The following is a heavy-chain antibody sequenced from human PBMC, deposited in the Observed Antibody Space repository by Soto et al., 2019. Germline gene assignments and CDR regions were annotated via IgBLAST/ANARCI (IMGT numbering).Heavy chain of an antibody. D-gene: IGHD6-13*01. CDR3: ARHPPKAGVTLSLHYYGMDV. V-gene: IGHV5-51*01. J-gene: IGHJ6*02. CDR2: IYPGDSDT. CDR1: GYSFTSYW. Sequence: PGESLKISCKGSGYSFTSYWIGWVRQMPGKGLEWMGIIYPGDSDTRYSPSFQGQVTISADKSISTAYLQWSSLKASDTAMYYCARHPPKAGVTLSLHYYGMDVWGQGTTVTVSS.